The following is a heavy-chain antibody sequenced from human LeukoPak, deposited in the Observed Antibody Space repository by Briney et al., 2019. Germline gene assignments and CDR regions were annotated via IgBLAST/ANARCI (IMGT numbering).Heavy chain of an antibody. CDR1: GFTFSSYE. J-gene: IGHJ4*02. CDR3: ARARPSMWIDY. V-gene: IGHV3-48*03. D-gene: IGHD5-12*01. Sequence: GGSLRLSCAASGFTFSSYEMNWVRQAPGKGLEWVSYISSSGSTIYYADSVKGRFTISRDSSKNTLYLQMNSLRPEDTAVYYCARARPSMWIDYWGQGTLVTVSS. CDR2: ISSSGSTI.